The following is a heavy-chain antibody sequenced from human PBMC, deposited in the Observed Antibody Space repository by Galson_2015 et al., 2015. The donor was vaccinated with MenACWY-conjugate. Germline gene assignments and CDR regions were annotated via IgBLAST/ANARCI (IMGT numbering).Heavy chain of an antibody. Sequence: SVKVSCKASGGTSNNYAFSWVRRAPGQGLEWMGGIFPPYKSTTYAQKFQDKVTITADESTSTTYMELSSLSSEDTAVYYCTRDRLLEWHPSFDYWGQGTLVIVSS. CDR3: TRDRLLEWHPSFDY. CDR1: GGTSNNYA. J-gene: IGHJ4*02. D-gene: IGHD3-3*01. V-gene: IGHV1-69*13. CDR2: IFPPYKST.